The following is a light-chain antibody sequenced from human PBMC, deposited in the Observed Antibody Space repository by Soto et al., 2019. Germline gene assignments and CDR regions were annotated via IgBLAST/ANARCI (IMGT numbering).Light chain of an antibody. V-gene: IGKV3-20*01. CDR1: PSVSSDY. Sequence: EIVLAQSPDTLFLSPGERATPSCRASPSVSSDYLVWYQQKPGQAPRLLIYGASRRATGIPDRFSGSGSGTDFILTISRLEPEDFAVYYCQHYDNTPPSVTFGPGTKVDIK. CDR3: QHYDNTPPSVT. CDR2: GAS. J-gene: IGKJ3*01.